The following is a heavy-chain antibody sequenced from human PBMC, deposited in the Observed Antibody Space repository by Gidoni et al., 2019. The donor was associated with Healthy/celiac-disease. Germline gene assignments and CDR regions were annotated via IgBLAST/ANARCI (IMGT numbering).Heavy chain of an antibody. D-gene: IGHD3-10*01. CDR3: AGRGRLITYNWFDP. CDR1: GGSIRSSRYS. J-gene: IGHJ5*02. V-gene: IGHV4-39*01. CDR2: IYYSGST. Sequence: QLQLQESGPGLVKPSETLSLTCTVPGGSIRSSRYSWGWSRQPPGKGLEWIGSIYYSGSTYYNTSLKSRVTISVDTSKNQFSLKLSSVTAADTAVYYCAGRGRLITYNWFDPWGQGTLDTVSS.